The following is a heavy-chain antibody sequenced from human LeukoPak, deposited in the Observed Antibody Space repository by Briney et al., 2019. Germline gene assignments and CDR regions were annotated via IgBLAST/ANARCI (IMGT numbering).Heavy chain of an antibody. CDR1: GFTFNNYG. J-gene: IGHJ3*02. D-gene: IGHD2-8*02. V-gene: IGHV3-7*01. CDR3: ARELVNAFDI. Sequence: AGTLRLSCAASGFTFNNYGMSWVRQAPGKGLEWVANIKQDGSEKYYVDSVKGRFTISRDNAKNSLYLQMNSLRTEDTAVYYCARELVNAFDIWGQGTMVTVSS. CDR2: IKQDGSEK.